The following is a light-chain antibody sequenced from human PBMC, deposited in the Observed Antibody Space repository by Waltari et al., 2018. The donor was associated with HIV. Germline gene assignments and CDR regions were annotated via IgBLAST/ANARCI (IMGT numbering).Light chain of an antibody. Sequence: DIQLTQSPSSLSASVGDRVTITCRASQTIRSSLNWYQQKPGKAPKLLIYGASSLQNGVPSRFSGSGSGTDFTLTISSLQREDFATYHCEQSRTFGKGTKVEMK. V-gene: IGKV1-39*01. CDR2: GAS. CDR3: EQSRT. J-gene: IGKJ1*01. CDR1: QTIRSS.